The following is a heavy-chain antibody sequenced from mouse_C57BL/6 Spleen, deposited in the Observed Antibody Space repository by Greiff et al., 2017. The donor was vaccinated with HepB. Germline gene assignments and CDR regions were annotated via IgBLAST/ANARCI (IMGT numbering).Heavy chain of an antibody. CDR3: ARPPPFYYGNSGYFDY. J-gene: IGHJ2*01. CDR1: GFTFSDYG. Sequence: EVMLVESGGGLVKPGGSLKLSCAASGFTFSDYGMHWVRQAPEKGLEWVAYISSGSSTIYYADTVTGRFTISRDNAKNTLFLQMNSLRSEDTAMYDCARPPPFYYGNSGYFDYWGQGTTLTVSS. CDR2: ISSGSSTI. D-gene: IGHD2-1*01. V-gene: IGHV5-17*01.